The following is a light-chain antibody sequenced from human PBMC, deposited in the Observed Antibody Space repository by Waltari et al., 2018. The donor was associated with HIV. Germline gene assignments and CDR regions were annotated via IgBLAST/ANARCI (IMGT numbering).Light chain of an antibody. CDR2: MNN. J-gene: IGLJ1*01. V-gene: IGLV1-47*01. Sequence: QSVLTQPPSASGTPGQRVTISCSGSSSNIGSNYVYWYQQLPGTPPKHLIWMNNQLPSGGPDRFSGSKSGTSASLAISGLRSEDEADYYCAVWGDSLNSYVFGTGTEVTVL. CDR3: AVWGDSLNSYV. CDR1: SSNIGSNY.